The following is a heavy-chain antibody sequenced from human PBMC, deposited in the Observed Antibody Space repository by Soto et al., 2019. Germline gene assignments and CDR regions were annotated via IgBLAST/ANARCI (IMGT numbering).Heavy chain of an antibody. D-gene: IGHD3-3*01. J-gene: IGHJ6*02. V-gene: IGHV1-18*04. CDR3: ARSPANYYDFWSGYSSGMDV. CDR1: GYTFTSYG. CDR2: ISAYNGNT. Sequence: ASVKVFCKASGYTFTSYGISWVRQAPGQGLEWMGWISAYNGNTNYAQKLQGRVTMTTDTSTSTAYMELRSLRSDDTAVYYCARSPANYYDFWSGYSSGMDVWGQGTTVTVSS.